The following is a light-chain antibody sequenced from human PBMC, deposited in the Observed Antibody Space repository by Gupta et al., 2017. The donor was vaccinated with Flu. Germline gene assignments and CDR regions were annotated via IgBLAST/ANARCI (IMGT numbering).Light chain of an antibody. Sequence: DIVMTQSPDFLGVSLGERATINCKSSQSVLYSSNNKNYLALYQQKPGQPPKLLIYWASTRESGVPDRFSGSGSGTDFTLTISSLQAEDVSVYYCQQYYSTPCTFGQGTKLEIK. CDR2: WAS. J-gene: IGKJ2*02. CDR3: QQYYSTPCT. V-gene: IGKV4-1*01. CDR1: QSVLYSSNNKNY.